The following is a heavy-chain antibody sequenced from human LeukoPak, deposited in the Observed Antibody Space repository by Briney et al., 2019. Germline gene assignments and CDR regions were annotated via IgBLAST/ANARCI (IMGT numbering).Heavy chain of an antibody. CDR3: ARAMSGCSSTSCYDY. J-gene: IGHJ4*02. CDR2: ISSSSSYI. V-gene: IGHV3-21*01. D-gene: IGHD2-2*01. Sequence: GGSLRLSCAASGFTFSSYSMNWVRQAPGKGLEWVSSISSSSSYIYYADSVKGRFTISRDNAKNSLYLQMNSLRAGDTAVYYCARAMSGCSSTSCYDYWGQGTLVTVSS. CDR1: GFTFSSYS.